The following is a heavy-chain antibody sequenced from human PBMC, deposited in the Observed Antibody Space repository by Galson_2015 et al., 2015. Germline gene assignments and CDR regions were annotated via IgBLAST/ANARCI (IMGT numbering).Heavy chain of an antibody. J-gene: IGHJ4*02. CDR3: ATPNNDF. D-gene: IGHD1/OR15-1a*01. CDR1: GYTLTDLS. CDR2: FDPEDGET. V-gene: IGHV1-24*01. Sequence: SVKVSCKASGYTLTDLSMHWVRQAPGKGLEWMGGFDPEDGETIYAQKFKGRVTMTEDTSTDTAYMELSSLRSEDTAVYYCATPNNDFWGQGTLVTVSS.